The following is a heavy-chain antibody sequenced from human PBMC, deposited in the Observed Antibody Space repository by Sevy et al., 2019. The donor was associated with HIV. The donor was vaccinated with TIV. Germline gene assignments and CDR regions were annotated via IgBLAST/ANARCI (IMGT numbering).Heavy chain of an antibody. D-gene: IGHD3-22*01. CDR2: ISGSSYST. J-gene: IGHJ4*02. V-gene: IGHV3-23*01. Sequence: GGSLRLSCAASGFNFNTFAMSWVRQAPGKGLEWVSAISGSSYSTYYANSMKGRFTISRDNSKNTLYLQMNSLRAEDTAVYYCVKEGEGYNYDSSGSFGLWGQGTLVTVSS. CDR1: GFNFNTFA. CDR3: VKEGEGYNYDSSGSFGL.